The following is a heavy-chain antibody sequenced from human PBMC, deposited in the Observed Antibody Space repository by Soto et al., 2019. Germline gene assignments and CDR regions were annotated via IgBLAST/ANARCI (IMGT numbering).Heavy chain of an antibody. CDR2: IKGDGSEQ. Sequence: EVQLVESGGDLVQPGGSLRLSCVASGFAFSSFWMTWVRQAPGKGLEWVAKIKGDGSEQNYVDSVRGRFTVSRDNAKKSVYPQMNNLRVDDTAEYYCTRNQVKADYWGQGTLVTVSS. J-gene: IGHJ4*02. CDR3: TRNQVKADY. V-gene: IGHV3-7*01. D-gene: IGHD3-22*01. CDR1: GFAFSSFW.